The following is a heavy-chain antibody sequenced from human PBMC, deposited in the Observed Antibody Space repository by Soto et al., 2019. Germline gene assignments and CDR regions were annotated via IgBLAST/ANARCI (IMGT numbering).Heavy chain of an antibody. CDR2: ISYDGSNK. CDR1: GFTFSSYA. CDR3: ARDDWGYCSSTSCRRYGMDV. V-gene: IGHV3-30-3*01. J-gene: IGHJ6*02. D-gene: IGHD2-2*01. Sequence: SLRLSCAASGFTFSSYAMHWVRQAPGKGLEWVAVISYDGSNKYYADSVKGRFTISRDNSKNTLYLQMNSLRAEDTAVYYCARDDWGYCSSTSCRRYGMDVWGRGTTVTVSS.